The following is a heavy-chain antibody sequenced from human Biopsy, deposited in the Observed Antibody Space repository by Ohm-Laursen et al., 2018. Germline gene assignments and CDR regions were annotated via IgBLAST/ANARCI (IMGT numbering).Heavy chain of an antibody. J-gene: IGHJ4*02. V-gene: IGHV3-11*01. CDR2: ISAAGPAM. CDR1: GFTLSDFY. CDR3: ARRRPIDY. Sequence: GSLRLSCAASGFTLSDFYMSWIRQAPGKELEWISYISAAGPAMFYADSVRGRFTISRDNANNLLYLQMDSLRAEDTAVYYCARRRPIDYWGQGILVTVSS.